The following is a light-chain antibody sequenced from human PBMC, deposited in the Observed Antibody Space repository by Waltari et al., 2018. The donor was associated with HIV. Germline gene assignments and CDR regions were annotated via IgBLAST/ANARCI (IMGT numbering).Light chain of an antibody. CDR3: QSYDISLSGWV. CDR1: NSNIGAGFD. CDR2: NNP. V-gene: IGLV1-40*01. J-gene: IGLJ2*01. Sequence: QSVLTQPPSVSGAPGQRVTISCTGTNSNIGAGFDVHWYQQLPGTVPKVLVYNNPARPSGVPDRFSGSKSATSASLAITGLQAEDEANYYCQSYDISLSGWVFGGGTKLTVL.